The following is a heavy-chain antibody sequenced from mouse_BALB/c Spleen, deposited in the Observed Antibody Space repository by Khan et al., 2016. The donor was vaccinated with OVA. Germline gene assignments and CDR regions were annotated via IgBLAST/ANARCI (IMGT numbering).Heavy chain of an antibody. CDR3: ARRGLRWDFDY. J-gene: IGHJ2*01. V-gene: IGHV1-7*01. D-gene: IGHD1-1*01. CDR2: INPSIAYT. Sequence: VELQQSGAELAKPGASVKMSCKASGYTFVNYWILWVRQRPGQGLEWIGYINPSIAYTENNQNFKDKATLTADKSSSQDYMQLNSLKSEGSAVYYCARRGLRWDFDYWGQGTTLTVSS. CDR1: GYTFVNYW.